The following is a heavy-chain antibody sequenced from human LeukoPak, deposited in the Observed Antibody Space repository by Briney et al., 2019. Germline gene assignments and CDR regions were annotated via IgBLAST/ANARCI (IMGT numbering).Heavy chain of an antibody. CDR2: ISSSSSYI. CDR1: GFTFSSYS. Sequence: PGGSLRLSCAASGFTFSSYSMNWVRQAPGKGLEWVSSISSSSSYIYYADSVKGRFTISRDNAKNSLYLQMNSLRAEDTAVYYCASSFSADYGDYVAFDIWGQGTMVTVSS. J-gene: IGHJ3*02. CDR3: ASSFSADYGDYVAFDI. D-gene: IGHD4-17*01. V-gene: IGHV3-21*04.